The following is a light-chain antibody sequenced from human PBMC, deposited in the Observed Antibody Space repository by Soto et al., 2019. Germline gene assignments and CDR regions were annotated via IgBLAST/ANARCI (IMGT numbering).Light chain of an antibody. CDR1: SSDVGGYNY. CDR2: EVS. CDR3: SSYTSSSTGYV. J-gene: IGLJ1*01. V-gene: IGLV2-14*01. Sequence: QSALTQPAFVSGSPGQSITISCTGTSSDVGGYNYVSWYQQHPGKAPKLMIYEVSNRPSGVSNRFSGSKSGNTASLTISGLQAEDEADYYCSSYTSSSTGYVFGTGTKLTVL.